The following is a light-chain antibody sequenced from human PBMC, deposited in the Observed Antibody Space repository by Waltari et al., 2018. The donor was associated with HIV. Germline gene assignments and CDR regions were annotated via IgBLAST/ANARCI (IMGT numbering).Light chain of an antibody. CDR2: EVS. V-gene: IGLV2-23*02. Sequence: QSALTQPASVSGSPGQSITISCTGTSSDVGSYNLVSWYQQHPGKAPKLMIYEVSKRPSGVSNRFSGSKSGNTASLTISGLQAEDEADYYCCSYAGSSNWLFGGGTKLTVL. CDR3: CSYAGSSNWL. CDR1: SSDVGSYNL. J-gene: IGLJ3*02.